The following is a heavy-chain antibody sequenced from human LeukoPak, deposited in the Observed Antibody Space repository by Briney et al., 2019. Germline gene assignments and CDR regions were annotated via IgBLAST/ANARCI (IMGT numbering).Heavy chain of an antibody. Sequence: GGSLRLSCAASGFTFSSYSMNWVRQAPGKGLEWVSYISSSSSTIYYADSVKGRFTISRDNAKNSLYLQMVGLTAEDTAVYFCARGLRGPDFWGQGTLVTVSS. V-gene: IGHV3-48*01. J-gene: IGHJ4*02. CDR2: ISSSSSTI. D-gene: IGHD3-16*01. CDR1: GFTFSSYS. CDR3: ARGLRGPDF.